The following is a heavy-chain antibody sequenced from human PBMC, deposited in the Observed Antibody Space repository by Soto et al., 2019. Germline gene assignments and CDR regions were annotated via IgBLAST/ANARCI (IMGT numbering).Heavy chain of an antibody. J-gene: IGHJ4*02. Sequence: EVQLLESAGGLEQPGGSLRLSCAASGFTFSNYAMSWVRQAPGKGLEWVSTFTRSGNTYYADSVMGRFAISRDNSKNTLYMQMDSLRAEDTAVYYCASEFAQGSPNYDYWDLGTLVTVSS. CDR2: FTRSGNT. V-gene: IGHV3-23*01. CDR1: GFTFSNYA. CDR3: ASEFAQGSPNYDY. D-gene: IGHD3-10*01.